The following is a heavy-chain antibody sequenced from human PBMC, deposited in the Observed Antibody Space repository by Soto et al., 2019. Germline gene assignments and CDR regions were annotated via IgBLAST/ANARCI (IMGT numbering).Heavy chain of an antibody. J-gene: IGHJ4*02. CDR2: INPNSGGT. CDR1: GYTFTGSY. CDR3: ARGEITLGYCSSTSCPFDY. V-gene: IGHV1-2*04. Sequence: ASVKVSCKASGYTFTGSYMHWVRQAPGQGLEWMGWINPNSGGTNYAQKFQGWVTMTRDTSISTAYMELSRLRSDDTAVYYCARGEITLGYCSSTSCPFDYWGQGTLVTVSS. D-gene: IGHD2-2*01.